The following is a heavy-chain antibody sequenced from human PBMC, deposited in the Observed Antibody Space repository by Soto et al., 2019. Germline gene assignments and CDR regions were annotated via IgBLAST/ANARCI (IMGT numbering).Heavy chain of an antibody. Sequence: EVQLLESGGGLVQPGGSLRLSCAASGFTFSTFDMTWVRQAPGKGLEWVSLIRGVAGSTHYPDSVKGRFTISKDTSNNALYLEMNSLRADDTAVYFCVKGAWLDYWGQGNMVTVSS. V-gene: IGHV3-23*01. CDR1: GFTFSTFD. J-gene: IGHJ4*02. CDR3: VKGAWLDY. CDR2: IRGVAGST.